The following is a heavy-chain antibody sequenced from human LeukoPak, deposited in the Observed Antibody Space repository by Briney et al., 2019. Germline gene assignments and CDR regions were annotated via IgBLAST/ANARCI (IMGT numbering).Heavy chain of an antibody. V-gene: IGHV1-18*01. CDR2: ISAYNGNT. CDR1: GYTFTSYG. D-gene: IGHD1-26*01. CDR3: ARNIVGATSGLLDY. J-gene: IGHJ4*02. Sequence: GASVKVSRRASGYTFTSYGISWVRQAPGQGLEWMGWISAYNGNTNYAHKLQGRVTMTTDTSTSTAYMELRSLRSDDTAVYFCARNIVGATSGLLDYWGQGTLVTVSS.